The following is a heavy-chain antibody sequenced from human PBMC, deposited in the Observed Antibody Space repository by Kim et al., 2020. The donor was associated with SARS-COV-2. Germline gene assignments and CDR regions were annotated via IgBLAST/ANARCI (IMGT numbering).Heavy chain of an antibody. J-gene: IGHJ4*02. D-gene: IGHD3-10*01. CDR2: IYYSGST. Sequence: SETLSLTCTVSGGSISSYYWSWIRQPPGKGLEWIGYIYYSGSTNYNPSLKSRVTISVDTSKNQFSLKLSSVTAADTAVYYCARDNGSGSSVYWGQGTLVT. V-gene: IGHV4-59*13. CDR1: GGSISSYY. CDR3: ARDNGSGSSVY.